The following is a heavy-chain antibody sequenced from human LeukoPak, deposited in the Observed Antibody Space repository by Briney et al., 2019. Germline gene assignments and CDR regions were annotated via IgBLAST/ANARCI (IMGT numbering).Heavy chain of an antibody. J-gene: IGHJ4*02. V-gene: IGHV3-7*01. Sequence: PGGSLRLSCEASGFTFTKFWMSWVRQAPGKGLEWVANIQEDGKKENYVDSVRGRFTISRDNAKNSLYLQMNSLRAEDTAVYYCARGLDNYGSGSSDWGQGTLVTVSS. CDR1: GFTFTKFW. CDR2: IQEDGKKE. CDR3: ARGLDNYGSGSSD. D-gene: IGHD3-10*01.